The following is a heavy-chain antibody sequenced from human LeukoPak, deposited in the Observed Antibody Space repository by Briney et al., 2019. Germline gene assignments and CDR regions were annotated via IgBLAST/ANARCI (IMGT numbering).Heavy chain of an antibody. Sequence: SVKVSCKASGGTFSSYAISWVRQAPGQGLEWMGRIIPILGIANYAQKFQGRVTMTRDTSISTAYMELSRLRSDDTAVYYCASLAGPYYFDYWGQGTLVTVSS. V-gene: IGHV1-69*04. CDR1: GGTFSSYA. CDR3: ASLAGPYYFDY. J-gene: IGHJ4*02. CDR2: IIPILGIA.